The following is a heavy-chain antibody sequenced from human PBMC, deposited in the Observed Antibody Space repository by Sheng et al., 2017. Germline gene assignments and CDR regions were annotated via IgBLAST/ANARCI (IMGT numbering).Heavy chain of an antibody. V-gene: IGHV4-61*02. CDR3: ARWTLTTEFSYRFDP. CDR1: GGSISSGSYY. D-gene: IGHD4-4*01. Sequence: QVQLQESGPGLVKPSQTPSLTCTVSGGSISSGSYYWSWIRQPAGKGLEWIGRIYTSGSTNYNPSLKSRVTISVDTSKNQFSLKLSSVTAADTAVYYCARWTLTTEFSYRFDPWGQGTLVTVSS. J-gene: IGHJ5*02. CDR2: IYTSGST.